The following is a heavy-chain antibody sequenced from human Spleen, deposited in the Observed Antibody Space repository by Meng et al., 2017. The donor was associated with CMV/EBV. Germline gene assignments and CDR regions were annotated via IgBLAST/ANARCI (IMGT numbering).Heavy chain of an antibody. D-gene: IGHD3-22*01. CDR1: GFTFSSYS. J-gene: IGHJ6*02. V-gene: IGHV3-21*01. CDR2: ISSSSSYI. CDR3: ARDYRDYYDSSGYWDYYYYGMDV. Sequence: GESLKISCAASGFTFSSYSMNWVRQAPGKGLEWVSSISSSSSYIYYADSVKGRFTISRDNAKNSLYLQMSSLRAEDTAVYYCARDYRDYYDSSGYWDYYYYGMDVWGQGTTVTVSS.